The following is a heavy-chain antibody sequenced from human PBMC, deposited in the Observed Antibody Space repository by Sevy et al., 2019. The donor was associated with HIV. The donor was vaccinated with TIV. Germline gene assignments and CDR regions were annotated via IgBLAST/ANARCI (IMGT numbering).Heavy chain of an antibody. CDR1: GYTFTSYA. D-gene: IGHD2-21*02. J-gene: IGHJ4*02. CDR2: INAGNGNT. CDR3: ARAGWNVVVTAQDY. Sequence: ASVKVSCKASGYTFTSYAMHWVRPAPGQRLEWMGWINAGNGNTKYSQKFQGRVTITRDTSASTAYMELSSLRSEDTAVYYCARAGWNVVVTAQDYWGQGTLVTVSS. V-gene: IGHV1-3*01.